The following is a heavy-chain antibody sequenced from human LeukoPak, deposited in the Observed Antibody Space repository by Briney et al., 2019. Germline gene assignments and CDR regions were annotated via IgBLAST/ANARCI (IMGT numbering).Heavy chain of an antibody. CDR2: IIPIFGTA. CDR1: GGTFSSYA. D-gene: IGHD3-22*01. CDR3: ARGWDYDSGGRPTAYVY. Sequence: SVKVSYKASGGTFSSYAISWVRQAPGQGLEWMGGIIPIFGTANYAQKFQGRVTITADESTSTVYMELNSLKSEDTAVYYCARGWDYDSGGRPTAYVYWGQGTLVTVSS. V-gene: IGHV1-69*13. J-gene: IGHJ4*02.